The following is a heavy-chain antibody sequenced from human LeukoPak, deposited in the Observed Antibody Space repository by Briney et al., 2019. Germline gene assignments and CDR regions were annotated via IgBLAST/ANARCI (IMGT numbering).Heavy chain of an antibody. Sequence: SETLSLTCTVSGYSISSGYYWSWIRQPPGKGLEWIGEINHSGSTNYNPSLKSRVTISVDTSKNQFSLKLSSVTAADTAVYYCARHSRYSRPFDYWGQGTLVTVSS. CDR1: GYSISSGYY. CDR2: INHSGST. J-gene: IGHJ4*02. V-gene: IGHV4-38-2*02. D-gene: IGHD6-13*01. CDR3: ARHSRYSRPFDY.